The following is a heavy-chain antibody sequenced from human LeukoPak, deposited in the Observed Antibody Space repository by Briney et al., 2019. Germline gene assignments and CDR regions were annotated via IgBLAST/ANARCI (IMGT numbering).Heavy chain of an antibody. CDR3: AELGITMIGGV. V-gene: IGHV3-48*03. J-gene: IGHJ6*04. CDR1: GFTFSSYE. D-gene: IGHD3-10*02. CDR2: ISSSGSTI. Sequence: QPGGSLRLSCAASGFTFSSYEMNWVRQAPGKGLEGDSYISSSGSTIYYADCVKGRFTISRDNAKNSLYLQMNSLRAEDTAVYYCAELGITMIGGVWGKGTTVTISS.